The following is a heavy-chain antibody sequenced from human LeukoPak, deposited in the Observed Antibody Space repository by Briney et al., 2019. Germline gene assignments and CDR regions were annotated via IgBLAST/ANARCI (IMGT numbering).Heavy chain of an antibody. V-gene: IGHV1-69*04. D-gene: IGHD5-12*01. CDR2: IIPMFDIT. CDR3: ARGFQGYSGYDDYLGVDAFHI. Sequence: SVKVSCKASGGTFSTYAISWVRQAPGQGLEWMGRIIPMFDITNYAQKFQGRLTITADKSTSTAYMELGSLKSEDTAVFYCARGFQGYSGYDDYLGVDAFHIWGQGTMVTVSS. J-gene: IGHJ3*02. CDR1: GGTFSTYA.